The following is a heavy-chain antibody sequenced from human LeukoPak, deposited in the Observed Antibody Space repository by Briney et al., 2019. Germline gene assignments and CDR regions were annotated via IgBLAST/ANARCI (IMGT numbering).Heavy chain of an antibody. CDR2: ISSSSSYI. Sequence: GGSLRLSCAASGFTFSSYSMNWVRQAPGKGLEWVSSISSSSSYIYYADSVKGRFTISRDNAKNSLYLQMNSLRAEDTAVYYCARGPWYNWNDPVFGYWGQGTLVTVSS. J-gene: IGHJ4*02. CDR3: ARGPWYNWNDPVFGY. CDR1: GFTFSSYS. V-gene: IGHV3-21*01. D-gene: IGHD1-20*01.